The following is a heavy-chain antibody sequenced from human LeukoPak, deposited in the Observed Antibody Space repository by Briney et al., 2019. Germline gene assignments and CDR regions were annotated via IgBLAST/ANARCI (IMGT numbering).Heavy chain of an antibody. CDR1: GFPFSSYA. CDR3: VRGYSFGPYGIDV. V-gene: IGHV3-64D*09. J-gene: IGHJ6*02. Sequence: GGSLRLSCSASGFPFSSYAMHWVRQAPGKGLEYVSAISDSGGSTYYADSVKGRFTISRDNSKNTLYLQMSSLRAEDTAVYFCVRGYSFGPYGIDVWGQGTTVTVSS. CDR2: ISDSGGST. D-gene: IGHD2-15*01.